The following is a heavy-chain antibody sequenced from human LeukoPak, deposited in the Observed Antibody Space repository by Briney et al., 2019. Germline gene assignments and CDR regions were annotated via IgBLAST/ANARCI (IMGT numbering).Heavy chain of an antibody. D-gene: IGHD3-16*01. V-gene: IGHV1-69*05. CDR1: GGTFSSYA. CDR2: IIPIFGTA. Sequence: ASVKVSCKASGGTFSSYAISWVRQAPGQGLEWMGGIIPIFGTANYAQKFQGRVTITTDESTSTAYMELSSLRSEDTAVYYCARDGGGPNGGGYNWFDPWGQGTLVTVSS. CDR3: ARDGGGPNGGGYNWFDP. J-gene: IGHJ5*02.